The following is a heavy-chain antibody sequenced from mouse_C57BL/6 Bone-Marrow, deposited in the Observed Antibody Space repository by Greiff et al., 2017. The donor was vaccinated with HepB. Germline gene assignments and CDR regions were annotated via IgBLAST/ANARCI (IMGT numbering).Heavy chain of an antibody. CDR2: IDPETGGT. CDR3: SNYGSSYLYFDV. J-gene: IGHJ1*03. CDR1: GYTFTDYE. D-gene: IGHD1-1*01. Sequence: VQLKQSGAELVRPGASVTLSCKASGYTFTDYEMHWVKQTPVQGLEWIGAIDPETGGTAYNQKFKGKAILTADKSSSTAYMELRSLTTEDSAVYYCSNYGSSYLYFDVWGTGTTVTVSS. V-gene: IGHV1-15*01.